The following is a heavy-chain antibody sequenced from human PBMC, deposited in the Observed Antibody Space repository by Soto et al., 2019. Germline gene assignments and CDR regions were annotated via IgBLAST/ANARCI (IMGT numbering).Heavy chain of an antibody. J-gene: IGHJ5*02. D-gene: IGHD6-6*01. Sequence: PVGSLRLSCAASGFTFSSYSMNWVRQAPGKGLEWVSSISSSSSYIYYADSVKGRFTISRDNAKNSLYLQMNSLRAEDTAVYYCAKEMGGSSPYVNWFDPWGQGTLVTVSS. CDR2: ISSSSSYI. CDR1: GFTFSSYS. CDR3: AKEMGGSSPYVNWFDP. V-gene: IGHV3-21*04.